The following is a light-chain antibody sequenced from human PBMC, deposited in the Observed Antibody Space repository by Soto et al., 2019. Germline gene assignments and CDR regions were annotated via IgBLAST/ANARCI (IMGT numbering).Light chain of an antibody. Sequence: EVVLTQSPATLSLSPGERATLSCRASENVRTFVDCYQQKPGQAPRLLIYGASNRATGIPARFSGSGSGTDFTLTISSLEPEDFAVYYCQQRHMWPITFGQGTRLEI. CDR2: GAS. J-gene: IGKJ5*01. CDR3: QQRHMWPIT. V-gene: IGKV3-11*01. CDR1: ENVRTF.